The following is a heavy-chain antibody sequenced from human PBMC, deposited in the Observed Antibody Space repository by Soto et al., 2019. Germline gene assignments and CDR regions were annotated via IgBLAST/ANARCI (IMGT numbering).Heavy chain of an antibody. CDR2: IGPDGTST. D-gene: IGHD6-19*01. CDR1: GFTFRDSW. Sequence: GGSRNLSFPVSGFTFRDSWIPWARQVPGKGLLWVSRIGPDGTSTKYPDSVKGRFTISRDNPENTLYLQMSGLRAEDTGINYCVRELIALPGSIRWFDPSGQGTLVTVPQ. J-gene: IGHJ5*02. V-gene: IGHV3-74*01. CDR3: VRELIALPGSIRWFDP.